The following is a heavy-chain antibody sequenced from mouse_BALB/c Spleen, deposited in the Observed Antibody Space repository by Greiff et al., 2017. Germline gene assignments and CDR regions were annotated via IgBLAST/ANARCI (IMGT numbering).Heavy chain of an antibody. CDR1: GFTFSSFG. J-gene: IGHJ4*01. V-gene: IGHV5-17*02. Sequence: EVKLMESGGGLVQPGGSRKLSCAASGFTFSSFGMHWVRQAPEKGLEWVAYISSGSSTIYYADTVKGRFTISRDNPKNTLFLQMTSLRSEDTAMYYCARSGYGKRAFMDYWGQGTSVTVSS. CDR3: ARSGYGKRAFMDY. D-gene: IGHD2-10*02. CDR2: ISSGSSTI.